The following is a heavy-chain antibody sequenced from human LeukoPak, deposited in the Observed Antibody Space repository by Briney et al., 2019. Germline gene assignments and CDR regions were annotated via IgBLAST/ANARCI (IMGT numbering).Heavy chain of an antibody. CDR1: GGTFSSYA. CDR2: IIPIFGTA. D-gene: IGHD4-17*01. CDR3: ARGDFHDDYGDYPFDY. V-gene: IGHV1-69*05. J-gene: IGHJ4*02. Sequence: SVKVSCKASGGTFSSYAISWVRQAPGQGLEWMGRIIPIFGTANYAQKFQGRVTITTDESTSTAYMELSSLRSEDTTVYYCARGDFHDDYGDYPFDYWGQGTLVTVSS.